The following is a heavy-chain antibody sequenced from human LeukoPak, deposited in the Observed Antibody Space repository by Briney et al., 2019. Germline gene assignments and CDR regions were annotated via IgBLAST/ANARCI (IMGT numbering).Heavy chain of an antibody. CDR1: GGSISSSSYY. CDR3: ARGGGYMITFGGAPRPIDY. V-gene: IGHV4-39*07. J-gene: IGHJ4*02. Sequence: PSETLSLTCTVSGGSISSSSYYWSWIRQPPGKGLEWIGEINHSGSTNYNPSLKSRVTISVDTSKNQFSLKLSSVTAADTAVYYCARGGGYMITFGGAPRPIDYWGQGTLVTVSS. D-gene: IGHD3-16*01. CDR2: INHSGST.